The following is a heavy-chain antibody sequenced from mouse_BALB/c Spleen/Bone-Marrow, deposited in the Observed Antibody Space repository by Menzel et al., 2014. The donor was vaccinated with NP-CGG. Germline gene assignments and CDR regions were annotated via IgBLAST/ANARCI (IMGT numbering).Heavy chain of an antibody. J-gene: IGHJ3*01. D-gene: IGHD2-3*01. CDR1: GFSLTSHG. CDR2: IWAGGST. V-gene: IGHV2-9*02. CDR3: ATHDGYYISFAY. Sequence: VNVVESGPGLVAPSQSLSITCTVSGFSLTSHGVHWVRQPPGKGLEWLGVIWAGGSTNYNSALMSRLSISKDNSKNQVFLKMNSLQTDDTAIYNCATHDGYYISFAYWGQGTLVTVSA.